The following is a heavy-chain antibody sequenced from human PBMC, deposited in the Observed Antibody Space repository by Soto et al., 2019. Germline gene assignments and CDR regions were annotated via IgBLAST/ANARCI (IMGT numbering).Heavy chain of an antibody. J-gene: IGHJ4*02. Sequence: GESLKISWKGSGYNFTTFWIGWVRQMPGKGLEWMGIIYPGDSETKYSPDFEGQVTISADRSTNTAYLQWRSLRASDTAMYYCARLGFPGAIYFDSWGLGTRVTV. V-gene: IGHV5-51*01. CDR3: ARLGFPGAIYFDS. CDR2: IYPGDSET. CDR1: GYNFTTFW.